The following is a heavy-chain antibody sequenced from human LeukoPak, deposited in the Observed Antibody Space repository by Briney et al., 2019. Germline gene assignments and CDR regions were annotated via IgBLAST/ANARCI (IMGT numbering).Heavy chain of an antibody. J-gene: IGHJ5*02. Sequence: GGSLRLSCAASGFTFDDYAMHWVRQAPGKGLEWVSGISWNSGSIGYADSVKGRFTISRDNAKNSLYLQMNRLRAEDTALYCCAKGPNYDILTGYSYNWFDPWGQGTLVTVSS. V-gene: IGHV3-9*01. CDR3: AKGPNYDILTGYSYNWFDP. D-gene: IGHD3-9*01. CDR1: GFTFDDYA. CDR2: ISWNSGSI.